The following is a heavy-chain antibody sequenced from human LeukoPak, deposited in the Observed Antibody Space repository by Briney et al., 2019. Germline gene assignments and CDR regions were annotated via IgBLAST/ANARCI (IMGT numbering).Heavy chain of an antibody. Sequence: GGSLRLSCAASGFTFSRHWMSWVRQAPGKGLEWVAVIWYGGSNKYYADSVKGRFTISRDNSKNTLYLQMNSLRAEDTAVYYCAKQEGPHGSEFDPWGQGILVTVSS. CDR3: AKQEGPHGSEFDP. V-gene: IGHV3-30*02. J-gene: IGHJ5*02. CDR2: IWYGGSNK. D-gene: IGHD2-2*03. CDR1: GFTFSRHW.